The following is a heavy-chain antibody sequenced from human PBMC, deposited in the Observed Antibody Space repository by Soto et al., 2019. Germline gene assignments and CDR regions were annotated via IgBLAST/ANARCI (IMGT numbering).Heavy chain of an antibody. D-gene: IGHD3-22*01. V-gene: IGHV3-53*04. CDR1: KSDVRSKS. Sequence: SLSLYCSISKSDVRSKSRRSAAAAPGKGLEWVSVIYSGGSTYYADSVKGRFTISRHNSKNTLYLQMNSLRAEDTAVYYCARESNITSSGYYSYYYGMDVWGQGT. CDR3: ARESNITSSGYYSYYYGMDV. CDR2: IYSGGST. J-gene: IGHJ6*02.